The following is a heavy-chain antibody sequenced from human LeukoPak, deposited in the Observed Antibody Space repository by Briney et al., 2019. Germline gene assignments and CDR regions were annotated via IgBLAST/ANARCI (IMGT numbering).Heavy chain of an antibody. V-gene: IGHV3-11*01. Sequence: GGSLRLSCAASGFTFSDYYMSWIRQAPGKGLEWVSYISSSGSTIYYADSVKGRFTISRGNAKNSLYLQMNSLRAEDTAVYYCVISKIYYFDYWSQGTLVTVSS. J-gene: IGHJ4*02. CDR1: GFTFSDYY. CDR2: ISSSGSTI. D-gene: IGHD2/OR15-2a*01. CDR3: VISKIYYFDY.